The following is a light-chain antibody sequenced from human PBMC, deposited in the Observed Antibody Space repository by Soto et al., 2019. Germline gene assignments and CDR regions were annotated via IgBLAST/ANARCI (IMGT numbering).Light chain of an antibody. CDR2: DAS. J-gene: IGKJ1*01. CDR3: QQYNSYVWT. CDR1: QSISSS. V-gene: IGKV1-5*01. Sequence: DLQMTQSPSTLSASVGDRVTITCRASQSISSSLAWYQQKPGKAPKLLIYDASSLESGVPSRFSGSGSGTEFTLTVSSLQPDDFATYYCQQYNSYVWTFGQGTKVEIK.